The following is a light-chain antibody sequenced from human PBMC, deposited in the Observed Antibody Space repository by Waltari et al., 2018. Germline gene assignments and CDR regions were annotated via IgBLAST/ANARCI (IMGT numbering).Light chain of an antibody. Sequence: SYELTQPPSVSVSPGQTARITCSGDAWSDTYVYWYQQKSGQAPVMVVYEDIKRPSGIPGRFSGSSSGTVATLTISGAQVDDEGDYYCYSSDSSSTTMVFGGGTTLTVL. CDR2: EDI. CDR3: YSSDSSSTTMV. CDR1: AWSDTY. V-gene: IGLV3-10*01. J-gene: IGLJ2*01.